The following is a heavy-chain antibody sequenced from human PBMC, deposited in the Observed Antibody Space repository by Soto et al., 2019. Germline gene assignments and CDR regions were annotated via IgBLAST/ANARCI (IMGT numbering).Heavy chain of an antibody. J-gene: IGHJ5*02. Sequence: PSETLSLTCTVSGGSISSGDYYWSWIRQPPGKGLEWIGYIYYSGSTYYNPSLKSRVTISVDTSKNQFSLKLSSVTAADTAVYYCARDLVFYGSGSYYKSSFDPWGQGTLVTVSS. D-gene: IGHD3-10*01. V-gene: IGHV4-30-4*01. CDR3: ARDLVFYGSGSYYKSSFDP. CDR1: GGSISSGDYY. CDR2: IYYSGST.